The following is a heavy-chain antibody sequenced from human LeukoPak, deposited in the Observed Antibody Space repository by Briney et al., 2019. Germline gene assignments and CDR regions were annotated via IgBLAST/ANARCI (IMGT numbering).Heavy chain of an antibody. J-gene: IGHJ5*02. CDR1: GFTFSSYG. CDR2: ISGSGVRT. V-gene: IGHV3-23*01. Sequence: GRSLRLSCAASGFTFSSYGMHWVRQAPGKGLEWVSVISGSGVRTYYADSVKGRFTISRDSSKNTLYLQMNNLRAEDTAVYYCAKGFVEGYDLSWFDPWGQGTLVTVSS. D-gene: IGHD5-12*01. CDR3: AKGFVEGYDLSWFDP.